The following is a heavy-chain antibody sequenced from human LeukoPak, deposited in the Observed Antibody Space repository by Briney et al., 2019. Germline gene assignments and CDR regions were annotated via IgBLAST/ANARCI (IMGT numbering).Heavy chain of an antibody. CDR1: GYTFTGYF. Sequence: ASVKVSCKTSGYTFTGYFIHWVRQAPGQGLEWMGWISAYNGNTNYAQKLQGRVTMTTDTSTSTAYMELRSLRSDDTAVYYCARDHEGWFGVYYFDYWGQGTLVTVSS. J-gene: IGHJ4*02. CDR2: ISAYNGNT. D-gene: IGHD3-10*01. V-gene: IGHV1-18*04. CDR3: ARDHEGWFGVYYFDY.